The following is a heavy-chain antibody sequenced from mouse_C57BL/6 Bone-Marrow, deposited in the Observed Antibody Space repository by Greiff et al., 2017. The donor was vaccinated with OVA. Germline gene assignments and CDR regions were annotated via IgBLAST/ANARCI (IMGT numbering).Heavy chain of an antibody. Sequence: QVQLQQSGAELARPGASVKLSCKASGYTFTSYGISWVKQRTGQGLEWIGEIYPRSGNTYYNEKFKGKATLTADKSSSTAYMELRSLTSEDSAVYYCGQVLYYYGSSYCYFDVWGQGTTLTVSS. D-gene: IGHD1-1*01. CDR2: IYPRSGNT. V-gene: IGHV1-81*01. CDR1: GYTFTSYG. CDR3: GQVLYYYGSSYCYFDV. J-gene: IGHJ2*01.